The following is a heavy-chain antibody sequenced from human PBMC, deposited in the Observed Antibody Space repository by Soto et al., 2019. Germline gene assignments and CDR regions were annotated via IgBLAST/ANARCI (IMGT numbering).Heavy chain of an antibody. CDR1: GGSISSGDYY. D-gene: IGHD4-17*01. V-gene: IGHV4-30-4*01. CDR2: IYYSGST. Sequence: PSETLSLTCTVSGGSISSGDYYWSWIRQPPGKGLVWIGYIYYSGSTYYNPSLKSPVTISVDTSKNQFALTLSSVTAADTAVYYCARRTTVAWGPVYWGQGTLVTVSS. CDR3: ARRTTVAWGPVY. J-gene: IGHJ4*02.